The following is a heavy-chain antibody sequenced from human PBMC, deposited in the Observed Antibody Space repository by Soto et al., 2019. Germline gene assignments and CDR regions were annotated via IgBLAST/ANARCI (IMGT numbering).Heavy chain of an antibody. CDR1: GGTFNSDV. V-gene: IGHV1-69*04. CDR2: IIPVLDRA. Sequence: QVQLVQSGAEVKSPGSSVKVCCKASGGTFNSDVINWVRQAPGQGLEWMGRIIPVLDRADYAQNFQGRVTITADKSTPTVHMEMSGLRSEDTAVFYCARSGSVTTQYYHGMDVWGQGTTVTVSS. CDR3: ARSGSVTTQYYHGMDV. J-gene: IGHJ6*02. D-gene: IGHD4-17*01.